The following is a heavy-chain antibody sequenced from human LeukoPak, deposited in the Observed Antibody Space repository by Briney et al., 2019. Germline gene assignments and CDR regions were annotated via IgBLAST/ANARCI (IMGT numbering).Heavy chain of an antibody. CDR1: GFTFNNYG. CDR2: IASGSNSI. D-gene: IGHD6-13*01. Sequence: GGSLRLSCAASGFTFNNYGMSWVRQAPGKGLEWVSYIASGSNSIYYAGSVKGRFTISRDNAENSLYLQMNSLRAEDTAVYYCARDDGYGYFYYYGMDVWGQGTTVTVSS. V-gene: IGHV3-48*01. CDR3: ARDDGYGYFYYYGMDV. J-gene: IGHJ6*02.